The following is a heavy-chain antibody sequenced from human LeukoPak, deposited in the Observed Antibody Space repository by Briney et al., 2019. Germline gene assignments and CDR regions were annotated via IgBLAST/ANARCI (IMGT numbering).Heavy chain of an antibody. CDR3: ARDQIVVVPAARGFQH. CDR1: GYTFTSYA. CDR2: INAGNGNT. J-gene: IGHJ1*01. V-gene: IGHV1-3*01. D-gene: IGHD2-2*01. Sequence: ASVKVSCKASGYTFTSYAMHWVRQAPGQRLEWMGWINAGNGNTKYSQKFQGRVTITRDTSASTAYMELSSLRSEDTAAYYCARDQIVVVPAARGFQHWGQGTLVTVSS.